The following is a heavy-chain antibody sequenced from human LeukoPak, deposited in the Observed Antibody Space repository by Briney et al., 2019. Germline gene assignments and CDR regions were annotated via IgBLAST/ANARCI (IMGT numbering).Heavy chain of an antibody. V-gene: IGHV3-7*05. CDR3: ARDWGGGAILFDY. Sequence: GGSLRLSCAASGFTLSRYWMSWVRQAPGKGLEWVANIKHDGSEKYYVDSVKGRFTISRDNAQNSLYLQMSSLRVEDTAVYYCARDWGGGAILFDYWGQGTLVTVSS. D-gene: IGHD3-16*01. CDR1: GFTLSRYW. J-gene: IGHJ4*02. CDR2: IKHDGSEK.